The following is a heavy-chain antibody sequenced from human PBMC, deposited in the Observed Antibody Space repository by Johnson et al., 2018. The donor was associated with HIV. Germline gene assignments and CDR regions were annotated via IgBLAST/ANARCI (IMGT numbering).Heavy chain of an antibody. V-gene: IGHV3-74*01. CDR3: AKERQLVRAFDI. CDR2: VNSDGSSL. J-gene: IGHJ3*02. CDR1: GFTFSNYW. D-gene: IGHD6-6*01. Sequence: VQLVESGGGFVQPGGSLRLSCAASGFTFSNYWMHWVRQAPGKGLVWVSRVNSDGSSLSYADSVKGRFTISRDNSKNTLYLQMNSLRAVDTAVYYCAKERQLVRAFDIWGQGTMVTVSS.